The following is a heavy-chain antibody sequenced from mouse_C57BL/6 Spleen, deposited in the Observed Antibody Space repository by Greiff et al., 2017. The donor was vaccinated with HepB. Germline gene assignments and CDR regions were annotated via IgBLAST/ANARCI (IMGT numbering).Heavy chain of an antibody. Sequence: VQLQQSGAELVRPGASVTLSCKASGYTFTDYEMHWVKQTPVHGLEWIGAIDPETGGTAYNQKFKGKALLTADKSSSTAYMELRSLTSEDSAVYYCTRGWSWLLREYWGQGTTLTVSS. V-gene: IGHV1-15*01. CDR2: IDPETGGT. CDR3: TRGWSWLLREY. CDR1: GYTFTDYE. D-gene: IGHD2-3*01. J-gene: IGHJ2*01.